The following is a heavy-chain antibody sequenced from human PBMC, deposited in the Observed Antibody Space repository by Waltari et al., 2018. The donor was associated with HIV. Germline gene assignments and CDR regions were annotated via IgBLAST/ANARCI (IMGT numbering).Heavy chain of an antibody. CDR3: ARDFALDS. CDR2: IWYDGTNK. V-gene: IGHV3-33*01. Sequence: QVQLVESGGGVVQPGKSLRLSCAASGFSLSNYGMHWVRQAPGKGLEWVELIWYDGTNKYYGDSVKGRFTISRDISKNTLYLQMNSLRAEDTAVYFCARDFALDSWGPGTLVTVSS. CDR1: GFSLSNYG. J-gene: IGHJ4*02.